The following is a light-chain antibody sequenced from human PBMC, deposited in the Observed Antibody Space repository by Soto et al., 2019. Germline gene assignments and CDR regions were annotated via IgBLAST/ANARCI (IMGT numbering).Light chain of an antibody. V-gene: IGLV2-14*01. CDR2: EVT. Sequence: QSALTQPASVSGSPGQSITISCTGTSSDVGAYKFVCWYQQHPGKAPKLMIFEVTYRPSGVSNRFSGSKSGNTASLTISGLQAEDEAVYYCSSYTSVSTPHVVFGGGTKLTVL. CDR1: SSDVGAYKF. J-gene: IGLJ2*01. CDR3: SSYTSVSTPHVV.